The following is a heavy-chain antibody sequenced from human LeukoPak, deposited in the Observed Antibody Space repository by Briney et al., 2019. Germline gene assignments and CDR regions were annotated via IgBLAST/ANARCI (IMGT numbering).Heavy chain of an antibody. D-gene: IGHD1-26*01. V-gene: IGHV1-2*04. CDR3: ARTGATRDAFDI. Sequence: GASVKVSCKASGYTFTGYYMHWVRQAPGQGLEWMGWIDPNSGGTNYAQKFQGWVTMTRDTSISTAYMELSSLRSEDTAVYYCARTGATRDAFDIWGQGTMVTVSS. CDR1: GYTFTGYY. J-gene: IGHJ3*02. CDR2: IDPNSGGT.